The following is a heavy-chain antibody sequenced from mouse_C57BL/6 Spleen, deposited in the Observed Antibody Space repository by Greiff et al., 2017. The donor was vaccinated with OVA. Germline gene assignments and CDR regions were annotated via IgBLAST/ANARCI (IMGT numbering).Heavy chain of an antibody. D-gene: IGHD2-4*01. J-gene: IGHJ4*01. CDR3: ASRYDCGGGYYDMDY. CDR2: IYPGDGDT. V-gene: IGHV1-82*01. CDR1: GYAFSSSW. Sequence: QVQLKESGPELVKPGASVKISCKASGYAFSSSWMNWVKQRPGKGLEWIGRIYPGDGDTNYNGKFKGKATLTADKSSSTAYMQLSSLTSEDSAVYVCASRYDCGGGYYDMDYWGQGTSVTVSS.